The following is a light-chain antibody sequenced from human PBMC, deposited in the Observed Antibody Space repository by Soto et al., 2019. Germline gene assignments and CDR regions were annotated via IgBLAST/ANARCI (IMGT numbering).Light chain of an antibody. J-gene: IGLJ2*01. CDR1: SSDVGGYNY. CDR3: TSKTSSTYVV. Sequence: QSVLTRPASVSGSPGQSITISCTGTSSDVGGYNYVSWYQQHPGKAPKLMIYEVSNRPSGVSNRFSGSKSGNTASLTISGLQAEDEADYYCTSKTSSTYVVFGGGTKLTVL. CDR2: EVS. V-gene: IGLV2-14*01.